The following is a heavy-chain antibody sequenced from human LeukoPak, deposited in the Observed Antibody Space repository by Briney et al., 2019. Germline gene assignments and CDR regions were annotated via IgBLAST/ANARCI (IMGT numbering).Heavy chain of an antibody. D-gene: IGHD6-19*01. CDR1: GHTFTGYY. V-gene: IGHV1-46*01. CDR2: LNPSAGTT. Sequence: GASVKVSCKASGHTFTGYYMHWVRQAPGQGLEWVGILNPSAGTTTYAQKFQGRVTMTRDTSTSTVYMELSSLRSEDTAMYYCARDQQRGYGTGWYFDYWGQGTLVTVSS. J-gene: IGHJ4*02. CDR3: ARDQQRGYGTGWYFDY.